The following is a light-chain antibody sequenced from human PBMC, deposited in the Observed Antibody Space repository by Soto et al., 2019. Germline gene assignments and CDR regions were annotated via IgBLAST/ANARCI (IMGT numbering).Light chain of an antibody. CDR3: QQSFSTPYT. J-gene: IGKJ2*01. Sequence: DLPMTQSPSSLSASVGDRVTITCRASQSISTYLNWYQQKPGKGPKFLMSAASILHTGVPPRFGGSGSVTDFTLSISSLQPEDFATYYGQQSFSTPYTFGQGTKVEIK. CDR1: QSISTY. CDR2: AAS. V-gene: IGKV1-39*01.